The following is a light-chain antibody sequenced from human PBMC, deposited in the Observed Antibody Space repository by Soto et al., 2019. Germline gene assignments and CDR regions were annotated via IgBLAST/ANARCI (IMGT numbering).Light chain of an antibody. Sequence: QSVLTQPPSASGSPGQSVTISCTGTSSDVGGYSYVSWYQQHPGKAPKLMIYEVSKRPSGVPDRFSGSKSGNTASLTVSGLQAEDEADYYCSSYAGGNNLVFGGGTKVTVL. V-gene: IGLV2-8*01. CDR1: SSDVGGYSY. CDR2: EVS. J-gene: IGLJ2*01. CDR3: SSYAGGNNLV.